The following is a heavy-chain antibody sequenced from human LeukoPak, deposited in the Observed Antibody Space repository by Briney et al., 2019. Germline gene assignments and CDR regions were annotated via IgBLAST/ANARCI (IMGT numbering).Heavy chain of an antibody. V-gene: IGHV4-34*01. D-gene: IGHD3-10*01. Sequence: SETLSLTCAVYGGSFSGYYWSWISHPPGKGLEWIGEVNHSGSPNYNPSLKSRVTISIDTSKNQFSLKLSPVTAADTAVYYCARDPSDYYGSGSYRPIDAFDIWGQGTMVTVSS. CDR2: VNHSGSP. J-gene: IGHJ3*02. CDR3: ARDPSDYYGSGSYRPIDAFDI. CDR1: GGSFSGYY.